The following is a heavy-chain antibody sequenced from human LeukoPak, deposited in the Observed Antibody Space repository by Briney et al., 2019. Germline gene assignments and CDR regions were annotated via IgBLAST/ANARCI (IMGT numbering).Heavy chain of an antibody. V-gene: IGHV1-2*02. CDR2: INPNSGAT. Sequence: ASVKVSCKASGYSFTGYYMHWVRQAPGQGLEWMGWINPNSGATNYAQKFQGRVTMTRDTSISTAYMELGRLRSDDTAVYYCARGHGSRSYSYFGMDVCGQGTTVTVSS. J-gene: IGHJ6*02. CDR1: GYSFTGYY. CDR3: ARGHGSRSYSYFGMDV. D-gene: IGHD3-10*01.